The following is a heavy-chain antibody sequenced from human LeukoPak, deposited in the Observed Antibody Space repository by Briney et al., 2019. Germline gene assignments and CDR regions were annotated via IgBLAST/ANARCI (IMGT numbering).Heavy chain of an antibody. CDR3: ARGGPGLVFITPGFDY. Sequence: GGSLRLSCAPSGFTLTSYSMNWVRQAPGKGLEWVSSISRSSSYIYSADSVKSRFTISRDNAKNSPYLQMNTPRTEDTAAYYWARGGPGLVFITPGFDYWGQGTLVTVSS. J-gene: IGHJ4*02. CDR2: ISRSSSYI. D-gene: IGHD3-22*01. CDR1: GFTLTSYS. V-gene: IGHV3-21*03.